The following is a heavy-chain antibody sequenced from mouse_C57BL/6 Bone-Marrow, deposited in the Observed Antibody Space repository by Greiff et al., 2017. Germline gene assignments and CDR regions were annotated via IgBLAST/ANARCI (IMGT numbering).Heavy chain of an antibody. CDR1: GYTFTSYW. CDR2: IDPSDSYT. CDR3: ATGGGHFDY. V-gene: IGHV1-50*01. Sequence: VQLQQPGAELVKPGASVKLSCKASGYTFTSYWMQWVKQRPGQGLEWIGEIDPSDSYTNYNQKFKGKATLTVDTSSSPAYMQLSSLTSEDSAVYYCATGGGHFDYWGQGTTLTVSS. J-gene: IGHJ2*01.